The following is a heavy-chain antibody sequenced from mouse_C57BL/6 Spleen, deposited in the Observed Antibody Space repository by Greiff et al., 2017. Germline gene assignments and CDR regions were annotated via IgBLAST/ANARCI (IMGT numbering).Heavy chain of an antibody. CDR1: GFTFSDFY. V-gene: IGHV7-1*01. Sequence: EVNVVESGGGLVQSGRSLRLSCATSGFTFSDFYMEWVRQAPGKGLEWISASRNKANDYTTEYSASVKGRFIVSRDTSQSILYLQMHALRADDTAIYYCARNYYGSSVYWYFDVWGTGTTVTVSS. CDR2: SRNKANDYTT. D-gene: IGHD1-1*01. J-gene: IGHJ1*03. CDR3: ARNYYGSSVYWYFDV.